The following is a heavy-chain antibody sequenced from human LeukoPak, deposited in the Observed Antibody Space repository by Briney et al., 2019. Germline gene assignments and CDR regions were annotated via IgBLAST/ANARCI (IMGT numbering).Heavy chain of an antibody. J-gene: IGHJ4*02. D-gene: IGHD3-10*01. V-gene: IGHV3-30-3*01. CDR1: GFTFSTFH. Sequence: PGGSLRLSCAASGFTFSTFHIHWVRQAPGKGLEWVAVISYDGNNKYFADSVKGRFTISRDNSQNTLYLQMNNLRIEDTAVYYCARGGNRWSLNYYFDYWGQGTLVTVSS. CDR3: ARGGNRWSLNYYFDY. CDR2: ISYDGNNK.